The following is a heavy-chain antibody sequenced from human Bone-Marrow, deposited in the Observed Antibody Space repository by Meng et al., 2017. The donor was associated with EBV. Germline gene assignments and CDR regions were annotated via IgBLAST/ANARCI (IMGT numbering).Heavy chain of an antibody. J-gene: IGHJ4*02. CDR3: VRGPPVGVPGPGDY. Sequence: QVHVLQAGPEVKNPGASVKVSCKPSGYSFTRSILHWVRQAPGQRPEWMGWINVRLSFTKYSQKFQGRVTISSDTSATTGFMELSSLTSEDTAVYYCVRGPPVGVPGPGDYWGQGTLVTVSS. CDR2: INVRLSFT. D-gene: IGHD2-21*01. V-gene: IGHV1-3*01. CDR1: GYSFTRSI.